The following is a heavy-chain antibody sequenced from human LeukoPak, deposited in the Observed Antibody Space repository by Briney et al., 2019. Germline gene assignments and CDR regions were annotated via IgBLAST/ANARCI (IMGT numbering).Heavy chain of an antibody. CDR3: ARDSGYDFWSGYSDFDY. J-gene: IGHJ4*02. Sequence: ASVKVSCKASGYTFTSYGISWVRQAPGQGLEWMGWISAYNGNTNYAQKLQGRVTMTTDTSTSTAYMGLRSLRSDDTAVYYCARDSGYDFWSGYSDFDYWGQGTLVTVSS. CDR1: GYTFTSYG. V-gene: IGHV1-18*01. CDR2: ISAYNGNT. D-gene: IGHD3-3*01.